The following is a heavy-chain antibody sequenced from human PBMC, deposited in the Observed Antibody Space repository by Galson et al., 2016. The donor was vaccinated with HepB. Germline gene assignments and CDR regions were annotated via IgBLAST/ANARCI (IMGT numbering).Heavy chain of an antibody. CDR2: RTRSGDAT. Sequence: SLRLSCAASGFSFSNSGMSWVRQAPGRGLEWVSGRTRSGDATHYADFVKGRFTISRDHSKNTLYLYMNNLTAGDTAIYYCGKHGGFDYWGQGALVTVSS. D-gene: IGHD3-16*01. CDR1: GFSFSNSG. V-gene: IGHV3-23*01. J-gene: IGHJ4*02. CDR3: GKHGGFDY.